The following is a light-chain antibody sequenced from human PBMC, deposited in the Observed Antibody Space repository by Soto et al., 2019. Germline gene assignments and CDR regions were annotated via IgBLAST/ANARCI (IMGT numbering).Light chain of an antibody. V-gene: IGKV3D-15*01. CDR2: GAS. CDR3: QPYNSWPLT. Sequence: EIVMTQSPATLSVSPGERITLSCRASQSIRSNLAWYQQQPGQTPRLLIYGASTRATDIPARFSGSGSGTDFTLTVSSLQSEDFAVYYCQPYNSWPLTFRGGTKVQIK. CDR1: QSIRSN. J-gene: IGKJ4*01.